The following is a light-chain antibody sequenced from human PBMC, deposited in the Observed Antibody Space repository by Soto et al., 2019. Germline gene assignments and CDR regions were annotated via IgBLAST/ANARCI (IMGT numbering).Light chain of an antibody. Sequence: EIVLTQSPGTLSLSPGDRVTLSCRASLSVSTNYFSWYQQKPDQAHRLLIYATSIRAVGIPDRFSGSWSGTDFALTISRLVPEDFAMYYCQQYGDYNSPRYSFGQGTRLEI. V-gene: IGKV3-20*01. CDR2: ATS. CDR3: QQYGDYNSPRYS. CDR1: LSVSTNY. J-gene: IGKJ2*03.